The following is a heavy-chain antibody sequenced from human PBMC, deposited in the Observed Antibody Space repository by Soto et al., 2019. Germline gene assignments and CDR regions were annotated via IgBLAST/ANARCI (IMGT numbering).Heavy chain of an antibody. J-gene: IGHJ6*02. CDR2: IIPIFGTA. CDR1: GGTFSSYA. D-gene: IGHD4-17*01. Sequence: QVQLVQSGAEVKKPGSSVKVSCKASGGTFSSYAITWVRQAPGQGLEWMGGIIPIFGTANYAQKFQGRVTITADEATSTAYMELSSLRSEDTAVYYCACHSHGDSSYYYGMDVWGQGTTVTVSS. V-gene: IGHV1-69*12. CDR3: ACHSHGDSSYYYGMDV.